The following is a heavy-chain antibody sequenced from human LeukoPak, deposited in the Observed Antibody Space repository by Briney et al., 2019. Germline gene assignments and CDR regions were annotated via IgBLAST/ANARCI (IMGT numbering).Heavy chain of an antibody. V-gene: IGHV1-18*01. Sequence: ASVKVSCKASGYTFTSYGISWVRQAPGQGLEWMGWISAYNGNTNYAQKLQGRVTMTTDTSTSTAYMELRSLRSDDTAVYYCARRAAGPYSGYYYYYMGVWGKGTTVTVSS. D-gene: IGHD3-9*01. J-gene: IGHJ6*03. CDR2: ISAYNGNT. CDR1: GYTFTSYG. CDR3: ARRAAGPYSGYYYYYMGV.